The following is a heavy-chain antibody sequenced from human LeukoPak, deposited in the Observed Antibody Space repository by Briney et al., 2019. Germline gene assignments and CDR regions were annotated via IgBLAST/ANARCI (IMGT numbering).Heavy chain of an antibody. V-gene: IGHV3-9*01. CDR1: GFTFSSYA. D-gene: IGHD3-3*01. CDR3: AKDTGRPTDAITMEDNAFDI. CDR2: ISWSSGII. Sequence: PGGSLRLSCAASGFTFSSYAMNWVRQAPGKGLEWVSGISWSSGIIGYADSVKGRFTISRDNAKNSLYLQMDSLRAEDTALYYCAKDTGRPTDAITMEDNAFDIWGQGTMVTVSS. J-gene: IGHJ3*02.